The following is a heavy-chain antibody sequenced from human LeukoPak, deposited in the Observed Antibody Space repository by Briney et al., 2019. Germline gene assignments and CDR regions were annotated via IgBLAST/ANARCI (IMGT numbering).Heavy chain of an antibody. D-gene: IGHD2-21*02. Sequence: SVEVSCKASGGTFSSYAISWVRQAPGQGLEWMGRIIPILGIANYAQKFQGRVTITADKSTSTAYMELSSLRSEDTAVYYCARDRVVTALYYYYGMDVWGQGTTVTVSS. CDR1: GGTFSSYA. CDR2: IIPILGIA. J-gene: IGHJ6*02. CDR3: ARDRVVTALYYYYGMDV. V-gene: IGHV1-69*04.